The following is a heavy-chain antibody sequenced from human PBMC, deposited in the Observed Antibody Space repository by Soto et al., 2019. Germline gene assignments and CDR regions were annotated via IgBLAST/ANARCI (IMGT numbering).Heavy chain of an antibody. D-gene: IGHD2-21*02. Sequence: PGGSLRLSCAASGFTFSSCSMNWVRQAPGKGLEWVSYISSSSSTIYYADSVKGRFTISRDNAKNSLYLQMHSLRDGDTAVHYCARVKVVTATDFWGQGTLVTVSS. V-gene: IGHV3-48*02. CDR2: ISSSSSTI. CDR3: ARVKVVTATDF. CDR1: GFTFSSCS. J-gene: IGHJ4*02.